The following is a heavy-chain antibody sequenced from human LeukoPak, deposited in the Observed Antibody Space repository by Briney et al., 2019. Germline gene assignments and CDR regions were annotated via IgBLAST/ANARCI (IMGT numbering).Heavy chain of an antibody. CDR1: EFTVSVNY. J-gene: IGHJ4*02. D-gene: IGHD6-13*01. V-gene: IGHV3-66*01. CDR2: IYSGGST. CDR3: ARGGPAAGRFDY. Sequence: GGSLRLSCAASEFTVSVNYMSWVRQAPGKGLEWVSFIYSGGSTYYADSVKGRFTISRDNSKNTLYLQMNSLRAEDTAVYYCARGGPAAGRFDYWGQGTLVTVSS.